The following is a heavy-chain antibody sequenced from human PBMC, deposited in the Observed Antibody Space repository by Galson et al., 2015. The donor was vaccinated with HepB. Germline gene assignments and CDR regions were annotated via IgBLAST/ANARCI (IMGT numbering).Heavy chain of an antibody. CDR3: TTPSRFLEWLSFDMDV. CDR2: IKSKGDGGTT. Sequence: SLRLSCAASGFIFSTARMTWARQAPGKGLEWVGRIKSKGDGGTTDYAAPVKGRFTISRDDSKNTLYLQMNSLKTEDTAVYYCTTPSRFLEWLSFDMDVWGQGTTVTVSS. V-gene: IGHV3-15*01. J-gene: IGHJ6*02. CDR1: GFIFSTAR. D-gene: IGHD3-3*01.